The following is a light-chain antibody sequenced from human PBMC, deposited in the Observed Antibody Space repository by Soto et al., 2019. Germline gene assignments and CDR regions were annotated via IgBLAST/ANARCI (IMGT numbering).Light chain of an antibody. CDR3: QQRRYWPVT. J-gene: IGKJ1*01. V-gene: IGKV3-11*01. CDR2: DAS. Sequence: EIVLTQSPAILSMSPGERATLSCRASQSVSSYFAWYQQKPGQAPRLLIYDASNRATGVPARFSGSGSGTDFTLTISSLEPEDFALYYCQQRRYWPVTFGQGTKVEI. CDR1: QSVSSY.